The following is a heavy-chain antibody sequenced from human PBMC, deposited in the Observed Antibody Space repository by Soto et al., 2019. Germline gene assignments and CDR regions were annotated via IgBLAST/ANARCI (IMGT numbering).Heavy chain of an antibody. CDR1: GYTFTGYF. V-gene: IGHV1-2*02. Sequence: GASVKVSCKASGYTFTGYFIHWVRQAPGQGLEWMGYINPNSGATKYAPRFQGRVTMTSDTSIRTAYMDLSNLRSDDTAVYYCERDGGPSLVHLFWGPGTLVTVSS. CDR3: ERDGGPSLVHLF. D-gene: IGHD3-16*01. J-gene: IGHJ4*01. CDR2: INPNSGAT.